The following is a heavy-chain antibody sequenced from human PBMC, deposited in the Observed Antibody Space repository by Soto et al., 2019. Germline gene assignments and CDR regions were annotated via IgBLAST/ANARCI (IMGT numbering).Heavy chain of an antibody. J-gene: IGHJ4*02. CDR1: GYTFTGYY. V-gene: IGHV1-2*04. CDR2: INPNSGGT. CDR3: ARDKKYCSGGSCYPYYYLDY. Sequence: QVQLVQSGAEVKKPGASVKVSCKASGYTFTGYYMHWVRQAPGQGLEWMGWINPNSGGTNYAQKFQGWVTMTRDTSISTAYMELSRLRSDDTAVYYCARDKKYCSGGSCYPYYYLDYWGQGTLVTVSS. D-gene: IGHD2-15*01.